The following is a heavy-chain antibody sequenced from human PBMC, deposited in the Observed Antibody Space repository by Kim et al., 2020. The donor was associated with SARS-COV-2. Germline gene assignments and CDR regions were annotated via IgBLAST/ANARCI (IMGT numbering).Heavy chain of an antibody. Sequence: NPSLKSRVTISVDTSKNQFSLKLSSVTAADTAVYYCASVYVWGSYRRFDYWGQGTLVTVSS. V-gene: IGHV4-39*01. J-gene: IGHJ4*02. CDR3: ASVYVWGSYRRFDY. D-gene: IGHD3-16*02.